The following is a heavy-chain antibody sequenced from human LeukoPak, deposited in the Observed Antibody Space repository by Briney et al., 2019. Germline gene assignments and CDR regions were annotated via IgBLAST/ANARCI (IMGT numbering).Heavy chain of an antibody. V-gene: IGHV1-18*03. D-gene: IGHD1-26*01. CDR1: GYTFTSYG. J-gene: IGHJ6*03. CDR3: ARGGGSYEYYYYYYYMDV. CDR2: ISAYNGNT. Sequence: GASVKVSCKASGYTFTSYGISWVRQAPGQGLEWMGWISAYNGNTNYAQKLQGRVTMTTDTSTSTAYMELRSLGSDDMAVYYCARGGGSYEYYYYYYYMDVWGKGTTVTVSS.